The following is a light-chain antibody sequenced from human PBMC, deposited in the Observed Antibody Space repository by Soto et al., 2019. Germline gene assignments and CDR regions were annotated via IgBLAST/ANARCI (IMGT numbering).Light chain of an antibody. CDR1: SSDVGGYKY. J-gene: IGLJ6*01. CDR3: ASYTSSSTYAI. Sequence: QSALTQPASVYGSPGESITISCTGTSSDVGGYKYVSWYQQHPDKAPKIIIFEVSNRPSGISSRFSGSKSGNTASLTISGLQAEDAADYYCASYTSSSTYAIFGRATKVTV. V-gene: IGLV2-14*01. CDR2: EVS.